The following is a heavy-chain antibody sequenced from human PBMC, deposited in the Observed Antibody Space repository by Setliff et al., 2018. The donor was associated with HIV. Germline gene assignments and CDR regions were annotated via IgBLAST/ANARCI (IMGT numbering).Heavy chain of an antibody. J-gene: IGHJ4*02. V-gene: IGHV4-4*08. CDR1: GGSISSYY. D-gene: IGHD1-26*01. Sequence: SETLSLTCTVSGGSISSYYWSWIRQPPGKGLEWIGYIYTSGSTYYNSSLKSRATISVDMSKNQFSLKLSPVTAADTAVYYCARHYNVNYYVRKDFDYWGQGTLVTVSS. CDR3: ARHYNVNYYVRKDFDY. CDR2: IYTSGST.